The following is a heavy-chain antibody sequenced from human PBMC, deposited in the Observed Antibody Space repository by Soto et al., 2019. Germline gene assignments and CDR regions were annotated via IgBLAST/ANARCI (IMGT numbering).Heavy chain of an antibody. J-gene: IGHJ4*02. Sequence: QVQLVQSGAEVKKPGASVKVSCKASGYTFTSYGISWVRQAPGQGLEWMGWISAYNGNTNNAQKLQGRGTMTTDTSTSTDYMELRSLRSGDTAVYYCARGKGRILGWLSLDYWGQGTLVTVSS. CDR1: GYTFTSYG. D-gene: IGHD3-3*01. CDR2: ISAYNGNT. V-gene: IGHV1-18*01. CDR3: ARGKGRILGWLSLDY.